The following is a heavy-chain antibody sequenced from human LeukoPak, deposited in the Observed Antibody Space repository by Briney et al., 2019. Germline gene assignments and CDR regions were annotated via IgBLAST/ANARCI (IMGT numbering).Heavy chain of an antibody. CDR1: GFTFSSYS. CDR3: ARGADGSDY. Sequence: NPGGSLRLSCAASGFTFSSYSMNWDRQGPGKGLEWVSSISSSSSYIYYADPVKGRFTISRDNPKNSLYLQMNSLRAEDTAVYYCARGADGSDYWGQGTLVTVSS. V-gene: IGHV3-21*01. J-gene: IGHJ4*02. CDR2: ISSSSSYI.